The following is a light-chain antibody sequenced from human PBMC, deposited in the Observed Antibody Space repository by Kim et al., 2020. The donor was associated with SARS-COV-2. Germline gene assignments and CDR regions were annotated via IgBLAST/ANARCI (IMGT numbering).Light chain of an antibody. CDR2: YDS. Sequence: AQGKTARSTCGGNNIGSKSVHWYQQKPGQAPMLVIYYDSDRPSGIPERFSGSNSGNTATLTISRVEAGDEADYYCQVWDSSSDHWVFGGGTKLTVL. CDR1: NIGSKS. V-gene: IGLV3-21*04. CDR3: QVWDSSSDHWV. J-gene: IGLJ3*02.